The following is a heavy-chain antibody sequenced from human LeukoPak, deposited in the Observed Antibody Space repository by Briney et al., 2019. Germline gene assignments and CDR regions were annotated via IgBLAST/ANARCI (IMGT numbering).Heavy chain of an antibody. CDR2: ISDGGST. CDR1: GDSIRSSDYY. D-gene: IGHD2-15*01. Sequence: SETLSLTCTVSGDSIRSSDYYWGCIRQSPGKGLEWIGTISDGGSTYYNPSLKSRIIISVDTSKNQFSLQLSSVTAADTAVYYCVRHCCSSPSKRTFNIWGQGTLVAVSS. V-gene: IGHV4-39*01. J-gene: IGHJ3*02. CDR3: VRHCCSSPSKRTFNI.